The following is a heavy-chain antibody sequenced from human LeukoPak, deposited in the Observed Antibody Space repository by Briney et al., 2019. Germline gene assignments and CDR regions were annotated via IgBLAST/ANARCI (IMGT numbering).Heavy chain of an antibody. D-gene: IGHD2-21*02. J-gene: IGHJ4*02. CDR2: ISSRGTST. CDR1: GFIFSDFG. CDR3: VRGTACSATTCYPLSAFDY. V-gene: IGHV3-21*04. Sequence: GGSLRLSCVASGFIFSDFGMNWVRQVPGKGLEWVAFISSRGTSTFYADSVKGRFTISRDTAKKSLDLQMTSLRADDTAAYYCVRGTACSATTCYPLSAFDYWGQGTLVTVSS.